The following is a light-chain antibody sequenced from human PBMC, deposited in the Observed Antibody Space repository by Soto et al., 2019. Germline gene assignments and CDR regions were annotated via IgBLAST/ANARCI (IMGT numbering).Light chain of an antibody. CDR3: HQYGSAPWT. CDR1: QSVSSNY. J-gene: IGKJ1*01. V-gene: IGKV3-20*01. CDR2: GAS. Sequence: IVLTQSPGTLSLSPGERGALSCRASQSVSSNYVAWYQQKPGQAPRLLISGASNRATGTPDRFRGSGSGTDFTLTITRLETEDFAVYYCHQYGSAPWTFGQGTKVEIK.